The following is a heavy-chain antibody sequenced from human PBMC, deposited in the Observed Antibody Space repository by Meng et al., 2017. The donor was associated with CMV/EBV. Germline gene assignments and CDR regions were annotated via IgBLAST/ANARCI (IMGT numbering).Heavy chain of an antibody. V-gene: IGHV4-39*01. D-gene: IGHD7-27*01. CDR2: IYYSGST. CDR1: GGSISSSSYY. CDR3: ARQLGQKTYYFDY. Sequence: SETLSLTCTVSGGSISSSSYYWGWIRQPPGKGLEWIGSIYYSGSTYHNPSLKSRVTISVDTSKNQFSLKLSSVTAADTAVYYCARQLGQKTYYFDYWGQGTLVTVSS. J-gene: IGHJ4*02.